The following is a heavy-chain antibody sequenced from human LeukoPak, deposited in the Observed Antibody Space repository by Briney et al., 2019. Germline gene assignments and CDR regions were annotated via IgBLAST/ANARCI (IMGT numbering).Heavy chain of an antibody. CDR3: GRGGKVEQLVLAR. V-gene: IGHV3-74*01. J-gene: IGHJ4*02. D-gene: IGHD6-13*01. CDR2: ISSDGSST. CDR1: GFTFSSYW. Sequence: GGSLRLSCAASGFTFSSYWMHWVRQAPGKGLVWVSRISSDGSSTTYAGSVKGRFTISRDNAKNTLYLQMNSLRAEDTAVYYCGRGGKVEQLVLARWGQGSLVTVSS.